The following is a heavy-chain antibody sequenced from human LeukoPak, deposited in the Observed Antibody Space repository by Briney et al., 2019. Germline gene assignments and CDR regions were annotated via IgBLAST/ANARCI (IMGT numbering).Heavy chain of an antibody. J-gene: IGHJ4*02. CDR3: ARDLHDYGDSEGFDY. CDR2: IYYSGST. CDR1: GVTFSGYY. Sequence: SETLSLTCTASGVTFSGYYCSWIRQPPGKGLEWIGSIYYSGSTYYNPSLKSRVTISVDTSKNQFSLKLSSVTAADTAVYYCARDLHDYGDSEGFDYWGQGTLVTVSS. V-gene: IGHV4-38-2*02. D-gene: IGHD4-17*01.